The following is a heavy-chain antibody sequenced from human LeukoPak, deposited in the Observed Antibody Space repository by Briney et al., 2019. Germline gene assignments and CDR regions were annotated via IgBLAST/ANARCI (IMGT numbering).Heavy chain of an antibody. CDR1: GFTFSSFG. CDR2: ISSSSSTI. Sequence: GGSLRLSCAASGFTFSSFGINWVRQAPGKGLEWLSYISSSSSTIYYADSVKGRFTISRDNSKNTLYLQMNSLRAEDTAVYYCAKALTYYYDSSGYHKRYYYYYMDVWGKGTTVTVSS. D-gene: IGHD3-22*01. V-gene: IGHV3-48*01. CDR3: AKALTYYYDSSGYHKRYYYYYMDV. J-gene: IGHJ6*03.